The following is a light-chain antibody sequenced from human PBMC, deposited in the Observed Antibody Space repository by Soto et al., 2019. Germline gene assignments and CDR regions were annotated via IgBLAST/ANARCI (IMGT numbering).Light chain of an antibody. Sequence: DIQMTQSPSSLSASVGDRVTITCRASQSISSYLNGYQQKPGKAPKLLIYAASSLQSGVPSRFSGSGSWTDLTLTISSLQPEDFSTYSCQQSYSTSKSCGQGPDVEI. CDR2: AAS. CDR1: QSISSY. J-gene: IGKJ1*01. CDR3: QQSYSTSKS. V-gene: IGKV1-39*01.